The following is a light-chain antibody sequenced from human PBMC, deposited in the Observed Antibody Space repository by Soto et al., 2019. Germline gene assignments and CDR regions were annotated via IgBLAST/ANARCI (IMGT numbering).Light chain of an antibody. Sequence: EIVLTQSPGTLSLSPGERATLSCRASQSVSSSYLAWYQQKPGQAPRLLIYGATSRATGIPDRFSGSGTGTEFTLTISRLESEDFAVYYCQQYCSSSITFGQGTRLEIK. CDR3: QQYCSSSIT. CDR2: GAT. V-gene: IGKV3-20*01. J-gene: IGKJ5*01. CDR1: QSVSSSY.